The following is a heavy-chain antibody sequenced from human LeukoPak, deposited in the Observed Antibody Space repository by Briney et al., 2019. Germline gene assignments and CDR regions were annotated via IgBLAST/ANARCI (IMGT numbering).Heavy chain of an antibody. V-gene: IGHV4-59*12. CDR3: ARGLGYSSSWYGYYFDY. Sequence: SETLSLTCTVSGGSISSYYWSWIRQPPGKGLEWIGYIYYSGSTNYNPSLKSRVTISVDTSKNQFSLKLSSVTAADTAVYYCARGLGYSSSWYGYYFDYWGQGTLVTVSS. D-gene: IGHD6-13*01. CDR2: IYYSGST. CDR1: GGSISSYY. J-gene: IGHJ4*02.